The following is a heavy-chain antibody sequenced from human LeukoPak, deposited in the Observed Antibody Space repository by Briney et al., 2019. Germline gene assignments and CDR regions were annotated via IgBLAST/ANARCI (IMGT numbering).Heavy chain of an antibody. CDR2: ISNDSSDK. J-gene: IGHJ5*02. CDR3: ARGLRILLMVYSSFNWFDP. V-gene: IGHV3-21*01. Sequence: EGSLRLSCAASGFTFSSYSMNWVRQAPGKGLEWVSSISNDSSDKYYADSVKGRFTISRDNAKNSLYLQMNSLRAEDTAVYYCARGLRILLMVYSSFNWFDPWGQGTLVTASS. D-gene: IGHD2-8*01. CDR1: GFTFSSYS.